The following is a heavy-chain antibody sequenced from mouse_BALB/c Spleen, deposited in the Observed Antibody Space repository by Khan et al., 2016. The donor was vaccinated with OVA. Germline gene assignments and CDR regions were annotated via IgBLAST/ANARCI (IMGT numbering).Heavy chain of an antibody. CDR3: SRRGLRWYFDY. Sequence: QVQLKQSGAELAKPGASVKMSCKASGYTFNNYRIDWVKQRPGQGLEWIGYINPDTGKTEYNQNFKDKATLTADKSTTTAYMQLSSLTSKDAAVYYCSRRGLRWYFDYWGQGTTLTVSS. CDR1: GYTFNNYR. CDR2: INPDTGKT. D-gene: IGHD1-1*01. V-gene: IGHV1-4*01. J-gene: IGHJ2*01.